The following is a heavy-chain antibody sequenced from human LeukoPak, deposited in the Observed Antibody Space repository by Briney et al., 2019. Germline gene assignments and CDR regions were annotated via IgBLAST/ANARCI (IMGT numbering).Heavy chain of an antibody. CDR1: GFTFNDYA. CDR3: ASRGYYDTSGYFYPYYFDW. J-gene: IGHJ4*02. CDR2: ISDNVGNT. V-gene: IGHV3-23*01. Sequence: GGSLRLSCAASGFTFNDYAMSWVRQAPGKGLEWVSGISDNVGNTYYADSVRGRFTISRDTSKNTLYLRMNSLRAEDTAIYYCASRGYYDTSGYFYPYYFDWWGQGTLVTVSS. D-gene: IGHD3-22*01.